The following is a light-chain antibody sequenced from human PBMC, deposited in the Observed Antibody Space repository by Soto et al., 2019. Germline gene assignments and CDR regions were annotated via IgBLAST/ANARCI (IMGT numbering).Light chain of an antibody. V-gene: IGKV1-17*03. CDR1: QGISNY. J-gene: IGKJ1*01. Sequence: TQINSSQSSRSASVEDRVTIISRASQGISNYLAWFQQKPGKVPKRLIYAASSLQSGAPSRFSGSGSGTEFTLTISSLQPDDFATYYCQQDNSYPRSFCQGTKVDIK. CDR3: QQDNSYPRS. CDR2: AAS.